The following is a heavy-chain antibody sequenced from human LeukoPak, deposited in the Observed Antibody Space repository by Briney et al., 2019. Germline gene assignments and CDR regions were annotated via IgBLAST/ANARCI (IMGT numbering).Heavy chain of an antibody. V-gene: IGHV3-21*01. D-gene: IGHD4-11*01. CDR3: AREATTDAFDI. CDR1: GFTFSSYS. Sequence: GGSLRLSCAASGFTFSSYSMNWVRQAPGKGLEWVSHISSSSTYIFYADSVKGRFTISRDNAKNSVFLQMNSLRAEDTAVYYCAREATTDAFDIWGQGTMVTVSS. CDR2: ISSSSTYI. J-gene: IGHJ3*02.